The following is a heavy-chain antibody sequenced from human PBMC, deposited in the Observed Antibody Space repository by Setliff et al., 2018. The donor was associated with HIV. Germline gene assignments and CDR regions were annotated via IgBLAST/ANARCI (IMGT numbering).Heavy chain of an antibody. Sequence: ASVKVSCKASGYTFTSYGISWVRQDPGQGLEWMGWISAYNVNTNYAQKLQGRVTMTTDTSTSTAYMELRSLRSDDTAVYYCARGTTPLGWFDPWGQGTLVTVSS. J-gene: IGHJ5*02. CDR1: GYTFTSYG. D-gene: IGHD2-2*01. V-gene: IGHV1-18*01. CDR2: ISAYNVNT. CDR3: ARGTTPLGWFDP.